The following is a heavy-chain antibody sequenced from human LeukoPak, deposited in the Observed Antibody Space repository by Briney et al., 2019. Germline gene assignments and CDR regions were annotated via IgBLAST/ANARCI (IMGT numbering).Heavy chain of an antibody. CDR1: GFTFKDSW. CDR2: INGDGSDI. D-gene: IGHD6-25*01. Sequence: GGSLRLSCKASGFTFKDSWMYWVRQAPGQGLLWVSRINGDGSDISYVDSVKGRFTISRDNAKNTLYLQMNSLRAEDTAVYYCARRSAAKDAFDIWGQGTMVTVSS. CDR3: ARRSAAKDAFDI. V-gene: IGHV3-74*01. J-gene: IGHJ3*02.